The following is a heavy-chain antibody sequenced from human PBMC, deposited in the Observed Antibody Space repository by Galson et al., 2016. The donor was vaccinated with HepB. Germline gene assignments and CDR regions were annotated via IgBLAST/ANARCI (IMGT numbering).Heavy chain of an antibody. CDR2: VHYSGIT. CDR1: GASISGHY. J-gene: IGHJ6*02. V-gene: IGHV4-59*11. D-gene: IGHD3/OR15-3a*01. Sequence: ETLSLTCAVSGASISGHYWSWIRQPPGKGLEWIGYVHYSGITNYNPSLKSRVSISIDTSKTHFSLRLTSLTVADTAIYYCARDGRARVGLDVWGQGTTVTVSS. CDR3: ARDGRARVGLDV.